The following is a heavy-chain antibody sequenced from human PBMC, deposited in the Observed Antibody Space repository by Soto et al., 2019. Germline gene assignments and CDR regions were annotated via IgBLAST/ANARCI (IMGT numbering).Heavy chain of an antibody. CDR1: GYSFTSYW. CDR2: IYPGDSDT. D-gene: IGHD3-22*01. V-gene: IGHV5-51*01. Sequence: GESLKISFKGSGYSFTSYWIGWVRQMPGKGLEWMGIIYPGDSDTRYSPSFQGQVTISADKSISTAYLQWSSLKASDTAMYYCARVLSYYYDSSGYYDAFDIWGQGTMVTVSS. J-gene: IGHJ3*02. CDR3: ARVLSYYYDSSGYYDAFDI.